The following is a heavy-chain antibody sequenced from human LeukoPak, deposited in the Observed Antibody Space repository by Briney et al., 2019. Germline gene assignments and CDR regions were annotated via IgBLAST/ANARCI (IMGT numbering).Heavy chain of an antibody. D-gene: IGHD5-12*01. CDR2: IHYSGSA. CDR1: GGSFSGYY. J-gene: IGHJ4*02. V-gene: IGHV4-34*01. CDR3: ARNRETVAIDY. Sequence: SETLSLTCAVYGGSFSGYYWIWIRQPPGKGLEWIGEIHYSGSATYNPSLKSRVTISVDTSKNQFSLKMTSVTAADAAVYYCARNRETVAIDYWGQGTPVTVSS.